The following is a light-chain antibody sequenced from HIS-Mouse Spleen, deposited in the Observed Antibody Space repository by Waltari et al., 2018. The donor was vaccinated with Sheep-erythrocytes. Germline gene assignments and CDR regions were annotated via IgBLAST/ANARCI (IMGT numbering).Light chain of an antibody. CDR1: NLGDKY. J-gene: IGLJ2*01. Sequence: SYELTQPPSVSVSPGQTASITCSGDNLGDKYACWYQQKPGHSPVLVIHQDSKRPSGIPERFSGSNSGNTATLTISGTQAMDEADYYCQAWDSSTVVFGGGTKLTVL. V-gene: IGLV3-1*01. CDR2: QDS. CDR3: QAWDSSTVV.